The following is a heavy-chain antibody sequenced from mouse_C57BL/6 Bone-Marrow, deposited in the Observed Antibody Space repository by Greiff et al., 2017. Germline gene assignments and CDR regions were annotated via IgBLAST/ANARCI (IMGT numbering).Heavy chain of an antibody. CDR2: IHPNSGST. D-gene: IGHD1-1*01. CDR3: AMGPVVPFAY. V-gene: IGHV1-64*01. Sequence: VQLQQPGAELVKPGASVKLSCKASGYTFTSYWMHWVKQRPGQGLEWIGMIHPNSGSTNYNEKFKSKATLTVDKSSSTAYMQLSSRTSEDSAVYYCAMGPVVPFAYWGQGTLVTVSA. CDR1: GYTFTSYW. J-gene: IGHJ3*01.